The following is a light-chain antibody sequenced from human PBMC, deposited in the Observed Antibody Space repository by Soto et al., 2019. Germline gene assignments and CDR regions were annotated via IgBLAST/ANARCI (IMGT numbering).Light chain of an antibody. V-gene: IGKV3-20*01. CDR3: QQYGSSPQT. J-gene: IGKJ1*01. CDR1: QSVSSNH. CDR2: GVS. Sequence: ESVLTQSPGTLSLSPGERATLSCRASQSVSSNHLAWYQQKRGQPPRLLIYGVSSRATGTPGRFSGSGSGTDFTLTITRLEPEDFAVYYCQQYGSSPQTFGQGTKVEIK.